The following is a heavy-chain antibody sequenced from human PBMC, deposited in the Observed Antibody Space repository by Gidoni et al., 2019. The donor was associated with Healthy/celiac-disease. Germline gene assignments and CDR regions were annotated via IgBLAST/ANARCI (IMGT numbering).Heavy chain of an antibody. CDR2: IIPIFGTA. CDR3: ARVAHQTTVVTGGLRY. J-gene: IGHJ4*02. V-gene: IGHV1-69*01. Sequence: QVQLVQSGAEVKKPGSSVKVSCKASGGTFSRYAISWVRQAPGQGLEWMGGIIPIFGTANYAQKFQGRVTITADESTSTAYMELSSLRSEDTAVYYCARVAHQTTVVTGGLRYWGQGTLVTVSS. D-gene: IGHD4-17*01. CDR1: GGTFSRYA.